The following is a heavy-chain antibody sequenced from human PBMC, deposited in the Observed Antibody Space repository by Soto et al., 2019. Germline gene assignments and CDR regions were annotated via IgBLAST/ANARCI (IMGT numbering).Heavy chain of an antibody. CDR1: GFTFSSYS. Sequence: PGGSLRLSCAASGFTFSSYSMNWVRQAPGKGLEWVSYISSSSSTIYYADSVKGRFTISRDNAKNSLYLQMNSLRAEDTAVYYCARDHLARRRAYFDYWGQGTXVTVAS. J-gene: IGHJ4*02. CDR3: ARDHLARRRAYFDY. CDR2: ISSSSSTI. D-gene: IGHD6-6*01. V-gene: IGHV3-48*01.